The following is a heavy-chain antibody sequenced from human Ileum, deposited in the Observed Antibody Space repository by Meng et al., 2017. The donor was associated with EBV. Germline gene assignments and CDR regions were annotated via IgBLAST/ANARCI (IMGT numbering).Heavy chain of an antibody. V-gene: IGHV4-4*02. CDR2: IYHSGST. J-gene: IGHJ4*02. D-gene: IGHD4-17*01. CDR3: ASGRDYAWHS. Sequence: QVQLQESGPGLVKPSGTLSLTCAVSGDSISSNNWLSWVRQPPGKGLEWIGEIYHSGSTNYNPSFKSRVTMSVDKSKNQISLNLSSVTAADTAVYYCASGRDYAWHSWGRGTLVTVSS. CDR1: GDSISSNNW.